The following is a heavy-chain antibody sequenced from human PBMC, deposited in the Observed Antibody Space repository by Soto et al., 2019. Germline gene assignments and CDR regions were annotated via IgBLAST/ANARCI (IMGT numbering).Heavy chain of an antibody. Sequence: PSETLSLTCTVSGGSISSSSYYWGWIRQPPGKGLEWIGSIYYSGSTYYNPSLKSRVTISVDTSKNQFSLKLSSVTAADTAVYYCARLEAGPNWFDPWGQGTLVTVSS. CDR1: GGSISSSSYY. D-gene: IGHD6-19*01. V-gene: IGHV4-39*01. CDR3: ARLEAGPNWFDP. CDR2: IYYSGST. J-gene: IGHJ5*02.